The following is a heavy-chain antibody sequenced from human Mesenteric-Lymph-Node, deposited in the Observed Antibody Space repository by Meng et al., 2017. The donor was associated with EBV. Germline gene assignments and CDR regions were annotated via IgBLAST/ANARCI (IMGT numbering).Heavy chain of an antibody. V-gene: IGHV4-30-4*01. Sequence: QGALPKRGPGGCEPSQPLSLTCGGSGDSFSGGCYYWSWICPPPGKVVEWIGNISYSGNTYYHTFLKSRLTISLATSKNQSPLKLKSVTAADTAVYYCARALYSGYDYFDWGQGTLVTVSS. CDR2: ISYSGNT. D-gene: IGHD5-12*01. CDR3: ARALYSGYDYFD. CDR1: GDSFSGGCYY. J-gene: IGHJ1*01.